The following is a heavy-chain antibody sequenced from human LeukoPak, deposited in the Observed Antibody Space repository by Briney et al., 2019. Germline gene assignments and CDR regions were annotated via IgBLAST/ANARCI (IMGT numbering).Heavy chain of an antibody. V-gene: IGHV4-39*07. CDR3: ARDLSNNWFDP. Sequence: SETLSLTCTVSGGSISSSSYYWGWIRQPPGKGLEWIGSIYYSGSTYYNPSLKSRVTISVDTSKNQFSLKLSSVTAADTAVYYCARDLSNNWFDPWGQGTLVTVYS. CDR1: GGSISSSSYY. CDR2: IYYSGST. J-gene: IGHJ5*02.